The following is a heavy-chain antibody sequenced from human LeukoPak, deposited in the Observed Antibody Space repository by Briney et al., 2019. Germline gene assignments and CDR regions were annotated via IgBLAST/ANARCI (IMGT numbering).Heavy chain of an antibody. Sequence: ASVKFSCKAYGYTFTDYYMHWVRQAPGQGLEWMGIINPSGGSTSYAQKFQGRVTMTRDTSTSTVCMELSSLRSEDTALYYCARDGAYSSTLDYWGQGTLVTVSS. V-gene: IGHV1-46*01. CDR2: INPSGGST. CDR1: GYTFTDYY. J-gene: IGHJ4*02. D-gene: IGHD6-13*01. CDR3: ARDGAYSSTLDY.